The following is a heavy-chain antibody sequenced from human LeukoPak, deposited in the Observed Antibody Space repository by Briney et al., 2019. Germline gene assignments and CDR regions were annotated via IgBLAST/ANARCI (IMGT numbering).Heavy chain of an antibody. CDR1: GFSVSRNY. J-gene: IGHJ4*02. CDR2: IYSGGRT. D-gene: IGHD3-10*01. CDR3: TRDVIRGTNLGY. Sequence: GRSLRLSCAASGFSVSRNYMTWVRQAPGKGLEWVSVIYSGGRTDYADSVKGRFTISRDSFKNTLYLQMNSLRAEDTAVYYCTRDVIRGTNLGYWGQGTLVTVSS. V-gene: IGHV3-66*02.